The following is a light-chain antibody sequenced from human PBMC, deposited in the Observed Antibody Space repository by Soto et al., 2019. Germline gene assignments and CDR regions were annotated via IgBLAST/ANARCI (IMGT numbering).Light chain of an antibody. CDR2: YDD. J-gene: IGLJ2*01. Sequence: QLVLTQPPSVSEAPRQRVTISCSGSRSNIGNNGVNWYQQLPGKAPKLLIYYDDLLPSGVSDRFSGSKSGTSASLAISGLQSEDEADYHCAAWDDRLNGPVFGGGTKLTVL. V-gene: IGLV1-36*01. CDR1: RSNIGNNG. CDR3: AAWDDRLNGPV.